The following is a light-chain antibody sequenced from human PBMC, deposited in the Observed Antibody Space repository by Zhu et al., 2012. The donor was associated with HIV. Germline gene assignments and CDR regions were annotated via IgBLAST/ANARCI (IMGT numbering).Light chain of an antibody. J-gene: IGKJ3*01. CDR2: DAS. V-gene: IGKV1-9*01. CDR3: QQLNTYPLFT. Sequence: DVQLTQSPSFLSASVGDRVTTTCRASESISRYLAWYQQKPGKAPKLLIYDASTLQSGVPSTFSGSGSGTEFTLTISSLQPEDFAIYYCQQLNTYPLFTFGPGTKVDIK. CDR1: ESISRY.